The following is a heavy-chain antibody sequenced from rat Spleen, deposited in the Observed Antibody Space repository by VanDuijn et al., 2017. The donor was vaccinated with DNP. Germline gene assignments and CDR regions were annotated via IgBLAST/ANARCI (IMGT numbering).Heavy chain of an antibody. J-gene: IGHJ4*01. CDR1: GFTFSKYG. D-gene: IGHD1-10*01. Sequence: EVHLVESGGGLVQPGGSLKLSCVASGFTFSKYGMAWVRQAPTKGLEWVASISTSGEYSHYRDSVKGRFTISRDNAKDTQYLQMDSLRPEDTATYYCARVNNYEDYGLDAWGQGTSVTVSS. V-gene: IGHV5S13*01. CDR2: ISTSGEYS. CDR3: ARVNNYEDYGLDA.